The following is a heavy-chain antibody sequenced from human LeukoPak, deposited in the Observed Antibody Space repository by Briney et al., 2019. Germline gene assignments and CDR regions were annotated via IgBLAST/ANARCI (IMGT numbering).Heavy chain of an antibody. J-gene: IGHJ4*02. CDR3: ARHSAGYTTFFDY. V-gene: IGHV3-64*04. CDR1: GFTFSGYA. Sequence: GGSLRLSCSASGFTFSGYAMHWVRQAPGKGLEYVSAISSNGGSTHYADSVKGRFTISRDNSKNTLYLQMNSLRAEDTAVYYCARHSAGYTTFFDYWGQGTLVTVSS. D-gene: IGHD5-24*01. CDR2: ISSNGGST.